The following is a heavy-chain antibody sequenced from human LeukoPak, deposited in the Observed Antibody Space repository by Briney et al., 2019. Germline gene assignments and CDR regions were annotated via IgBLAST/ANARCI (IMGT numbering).Heavy chain of an antibody. Sequence: PGGSLRLSCAASGFTFSTYWMTWVRQAPGKGLEWVANIKQAGSEKYYVESVKGRFTISRDNAKNSLYLQMNSLRAEDTAVYYCARRREQMSTPPQHYMDVWGKGTTVTVSS. J-gene: IGHJ6*03. CDR2: IKQAGSEK. CDR3: ARRREQMSTPPQHYMDV. CDR1: GFTFSTYW. V-gene: IGHV3-7*01. D-gene: IGHD1/OR15-1a*01.